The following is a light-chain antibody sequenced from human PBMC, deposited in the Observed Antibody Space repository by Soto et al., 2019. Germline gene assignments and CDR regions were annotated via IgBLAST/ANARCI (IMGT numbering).Light chain of an antibody. CDR3: QQYTNRPPWT. J-gene: IGKJ1*01. CDR1: QSVSTN. V-gene: IGKV3-15*01. Sequence: EILMTQSPATLSVSPGDRATLSCRASQSVSTNLAWYQQRPGQAPRLLIYGASTRATGIPARFSGSGSGTEFTLPISSLLSDDFAVYYCQQYTNRPPWTFGQGTKVDLK. CDR2: GAS.